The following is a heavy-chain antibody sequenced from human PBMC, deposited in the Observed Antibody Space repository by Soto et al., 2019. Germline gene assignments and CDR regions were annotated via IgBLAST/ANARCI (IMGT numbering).Heavy chain of an antibody. V-gene: IGHV1-3*01. Sequence: ASVKVSCKASGYTFTSYAMHWVRQAPGQRLEWMGWINAGNGNTKYSQEFQGRVTITRDTSASTAYMELSSLRSEDTAVYYCARGRSYDSSGYYNYWGQGTLVTVSS. CDR3: ARGRSYDSSGYYNY. CDR2: INAGNGNT. J-gene: IGHJ4*02. D-gene: IGHD3-22*01. CDR1: GYTFTSYA.